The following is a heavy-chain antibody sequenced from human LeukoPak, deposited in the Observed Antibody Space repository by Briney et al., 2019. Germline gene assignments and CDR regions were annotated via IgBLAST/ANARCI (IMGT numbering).Heavy chain of an antibody. J-gene: IGHJ4*02. CDR1: GFTFSSYD. D-gene: IGHD5-12*01. Sequence: GGSLRLSCAASGFTFSSYDMHWVRQATGKGLEWVSAIGTAGDPYYSGSVKGRFTISRDNSKNTLYLQMNSLRAEDTAVYYCAKDEGDSGYSGYDSRPSFDYWGQGTLVTVSS. CDR2: IGTAGDP. V-gene: IGHV3-13*05. CDR3: AKDEGDSGYSGYDSRPSFDY.